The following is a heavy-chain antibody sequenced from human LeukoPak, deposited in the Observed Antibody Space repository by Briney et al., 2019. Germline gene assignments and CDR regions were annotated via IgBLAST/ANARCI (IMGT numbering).Heavy chain of an antibody. CDR2: IYVDGST. V-gene: IGHV3-53*01. CDR3: PRITAYDDS. Sequence: GGSLRLSCAASGFTVSSNYMDWVRQAPGKGLEWVSGIYVDGSTYYADSVKGRFTISRDNSRNTLYLQMNSLRAEDTAVYYCPRITAYDDSWGQGTLVTVSS. J-gene: IGHJ5*01. D-gene: IGHD1-20*01. CDR1: GFTVSSNY.